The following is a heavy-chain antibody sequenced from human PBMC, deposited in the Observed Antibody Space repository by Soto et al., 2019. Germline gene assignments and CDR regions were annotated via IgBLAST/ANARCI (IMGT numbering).Heavy chain of an antibody. D-gene: IGHD3-10*01. CDR1: GGSITNYL. CDR2: IYYSGTT. V-gene: IGHV4-59*01. J-gene: IGHJ5*02. CDR3: ARVYGSGSLTNWFDP. Sequence: LSLTCTVSGGSITNYLWSWIRQSPGKGLEWIGYIYYSGTTNYNPSLMSRVTISVDTSKNHFSLKLTSVTAADTAVYYCARVYGSGSLTNWFDPWGRGTLVTVSS.